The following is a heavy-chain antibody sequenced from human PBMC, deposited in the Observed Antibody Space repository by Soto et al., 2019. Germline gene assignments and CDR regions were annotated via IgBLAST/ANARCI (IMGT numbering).Heavy chain of an antibody. Sequence: QVQLQESGPGLVKPSQTLSLPCTVSGGSISSGDYYWSWIRQHPGKGLEWIGYIYYSGSTYYNPSLKRRVTISVDPSKNQFSLKLSSVTAADTAVYYCARWWSGSRQGFDPWGQGTLVTVSS. D-gene: IGHD3-3*01. CDR2: IYYSGST. CDR3: ARWWSGSRQGFDP. CDR1: GGSISSGDYY. J-gene: IGHJ5*02. V-gene: IGHV4-31*03.